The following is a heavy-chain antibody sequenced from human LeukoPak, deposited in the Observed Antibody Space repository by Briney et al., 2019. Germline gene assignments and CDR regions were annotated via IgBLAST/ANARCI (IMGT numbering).Heavy chain of an antibody. CDR3: ARIGGYSYGNFDY. CDR1: GGXVSSGSYY. J-gene: IGHJ4*02. V-gene: IGHV4-61*01. Sequence: SETLSLTCTVSGGXVSSGSYYWSWIRQPPGKGLEWIGYIYYSGSTNYNPSLKSRVTISVDTSKNQFSLKLSSVTAADTAVYYCARIGGYSYGNFDYWGQGTLVTVSS. D-gene: IGHD5-18*01. CDR2: IYYSGST.